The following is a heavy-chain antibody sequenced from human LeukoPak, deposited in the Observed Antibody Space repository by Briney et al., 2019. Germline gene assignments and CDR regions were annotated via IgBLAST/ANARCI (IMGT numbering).Heavy chain of an antibody. Sequence: ASVKVSCKASGYTFTRYYMYWVRQAPGQGLEWTGIINPSGGSAAYAQKFQGRVTMTRDTSTNTVYMELSSLRSEDTAVYYCARYNDYVDYWGQGTLVTVSS. J-gene: IGHJ4*02. CDR1: GYTFTRYY. CDR3: ARYNDYVDY. D-gene: IGHD3-16*01. CDR2: INPSGGSA. V-gene: IGHV1-46*01.